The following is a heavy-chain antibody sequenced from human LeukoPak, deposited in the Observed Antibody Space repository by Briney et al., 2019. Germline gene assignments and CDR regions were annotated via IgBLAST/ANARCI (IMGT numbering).Heavy chain of an antibody. D-gene: IGHD4-17*01. CDR3: ARDRNGDGFFDY. J-gene: IGHJ4*02. V-gene: IGHV3-74*01. CDR2: INSDGSST. Sequence: GGSLRLSCAASGFTFSSYWMHWVRHAPGKGLVWVSRINSDGSSTSYADSVKGRFTISRDNAKNTLYLQMNSLRAEDTAVYYCARDRNGDGFFDYWGQGTLVTVSS. CDR1: GFTFSSYW.